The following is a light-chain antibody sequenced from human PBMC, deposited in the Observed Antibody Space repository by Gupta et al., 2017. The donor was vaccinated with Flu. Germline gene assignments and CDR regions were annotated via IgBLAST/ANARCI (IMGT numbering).Light chain of an antibody. CDR3: QQTDSSPNT. V-gene: IGKV1-39*01. Sequence: QMTHSPSSLSASVGDRVTITCRASHSVSKYLNWYQQKPGSAPKLLIYVVSKLQSGVPSRFSGSGSGTDFTLTITKLQPEDFATYYCQQTDSSPNTFGQGTKMDI. CDR2: VVS. CDR1: HSVSKY. J-gene: IGKJ2*01.